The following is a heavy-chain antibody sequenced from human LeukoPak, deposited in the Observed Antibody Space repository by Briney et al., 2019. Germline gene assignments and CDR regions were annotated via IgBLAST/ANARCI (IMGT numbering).Heavy chain of an antibody. Sequence: PSETLSLTCTVSVVSISRYYWGWIRQSPGKGLEWIGYISGSGGTKYNPSLKSRVTILRDTSKKQFSLKLKSMTAADTAVYYCARDLTLLGYFDSWGQGTLVTVSS. J-gene: IGHJ4*02. CDR3: ARDLTLLGYFDS. CDR1: VVSISRYY. V-gene: IGHV4-59*12. D-gene: IGHD1-26*01. CDR2: ISGSGGT.